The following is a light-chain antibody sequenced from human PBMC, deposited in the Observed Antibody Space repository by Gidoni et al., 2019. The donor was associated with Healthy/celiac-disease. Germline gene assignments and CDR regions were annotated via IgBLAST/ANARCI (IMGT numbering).Light chain of an antibody. CDR2: AAT. J-gene: IGKJ3*01. CDR3: QQRSNWLFT. Sequence: VLTQSPATLSLSPGEIATLSCRASQSVSSYLAWYQQQPGPATRLLIYAATNRATGIPARCSGSGSGTDFTLTISSLEPEDFAVYYCQQRSNWLFTFGPGTKVEIK. CDR1: QSVSSY. V-gene: IGKV3-11*01.